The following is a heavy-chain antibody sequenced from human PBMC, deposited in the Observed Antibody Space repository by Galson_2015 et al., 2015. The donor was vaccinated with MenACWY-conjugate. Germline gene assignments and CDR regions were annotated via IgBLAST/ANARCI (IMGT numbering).Heavy chain of an antibody. Sequence: SVKVSCKASGYTFTSYGFSWVRQALGQGLEWIGWISAYNGNINYAQKFQGRVTMTTDTSTSTAYMELRSLRSDDTAVYYCARRSGWTNDAFDIWGQGTMVTVSS. CDR1: GYTFTSYG. D-gene: IGHD6-19*01. CDR2: ISAYNGNI. J-gene: IGHJ3*02. V-gene: IGHV1-18*01. CDR3: ARRSGWTNDAFDI.